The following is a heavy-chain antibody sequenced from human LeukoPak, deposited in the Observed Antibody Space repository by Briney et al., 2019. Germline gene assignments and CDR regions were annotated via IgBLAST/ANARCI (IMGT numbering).Heavy chain of an antibody. V-gene: IGHV4-59*11. J-gene: IGHJ4*02. CDR1: GGSISSHY. CDR3: ARALLTNYGSGSYYGFDY. CDR2: IYYSGST. Sequence: SETLSLTCTVSGGSISSHYWSWIRQPPGKGLEWIGYIYYSGSTNYNPSLKSRVTISVDTSKNQFSLKLSSVTAADTAVYYCARALLTNYGSGSYYGFDYWGQGTLVTVSS. D-gene: IGHD3-10*01.